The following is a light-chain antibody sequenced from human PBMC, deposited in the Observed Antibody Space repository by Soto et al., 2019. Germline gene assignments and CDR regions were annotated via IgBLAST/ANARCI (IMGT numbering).Light chain of an antibody. V-gene: IGLV1-47*02. CDR1: SSNIGSNY. CDR3: AAWDDSLGGSWV. J-gene: IGLJ3*02. CDR2: AND. Sequence: QSVLTQPPSASGTPGQRVIISCSGRSSNIGSNYVYWFQHLPGTAPKLLIYANDQRPSGVPDRFSGSKSGTSASLAISGLRSEDEADYYCAAWDDSLGGSWVFGGGTKDTVL.